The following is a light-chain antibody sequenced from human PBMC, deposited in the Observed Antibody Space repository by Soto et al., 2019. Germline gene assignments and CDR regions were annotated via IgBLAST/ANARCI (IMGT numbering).Light chain of an antibody. Sequence: DIVMTQSPDSLAVSLVERATINCKSSQSVLLSSNNKNYLAWYQQKQGQPPKXXIYWASTRESGVPDRFSGSGSGTDFTLTISSLQAEDVAVYYCQQYYSTTLTFGGGTKVDI. V-gene: IGKV4-1*01. CDR1: QSVLLSSNNKNY. J-gene: IGKJ4*01. CDR2: WAS. CDR3: QQYYSTTLT.